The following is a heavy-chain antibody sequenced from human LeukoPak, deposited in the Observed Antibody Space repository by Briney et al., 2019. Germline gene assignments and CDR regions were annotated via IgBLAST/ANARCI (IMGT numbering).Heavy chain of an antibody. V-gene: IGHV1-18*01. CDR2: INAYNGYT. CDR1: GYTFTSYG. D-gene: IGHD3-16*01. Sequence: SVKVSCKASGYTFTSYGISWVRQAPGQGLEWMGWINAYNGYTNYAQKFQGRATMTTETSTSTAYMELRSLRSDDTAVYYCARDYNNVPDYWGQGTLVTVSS. CDR3: ARDYNNVPDY. J-gene: IGHJ4*02.